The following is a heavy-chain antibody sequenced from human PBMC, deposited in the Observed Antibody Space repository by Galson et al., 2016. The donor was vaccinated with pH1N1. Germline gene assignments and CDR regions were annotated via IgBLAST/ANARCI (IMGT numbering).Heavy chain of an antibody. CDR3: ASDPEGDDGDDVAYYYYGMGV. CDR2: FDLEDGET. J-gene: IGHJ6*02. V-gene: IGHV1-24*01. CDR1: GHPLSDLS. Sequence: SVKVSCKVSGHPLSDLSMHWVRQAPGKGLEWMGGFDLEDGETVYAQKFQGRVTMTTDTSTSTAYMELRSLRSDDTAVYYCASDPEGDDGDDVAYYYYGMGVGGQGTTVTVSS. D-gene: IGHD4-17*01.